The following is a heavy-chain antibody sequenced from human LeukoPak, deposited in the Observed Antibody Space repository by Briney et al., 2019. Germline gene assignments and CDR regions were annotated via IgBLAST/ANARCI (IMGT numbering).Heavy chain of an antibody. D-gene: IGHD3-9*01. J-gene: IGHJ4*02. CDR2: INPSGGST. CDR3: ARESYDILTGYWGFDY. V-gene: IGHV1-46*01. Sequence: ASVKVSCKASGYTFTSYYMHWVRQAPGQGLEWMGTINPSGGSTSYAQKFQGRVTMTRDTSTSTVYMELSSLRSEDTAVYYCARESYDILTGYWGFDYWGQGTLVTVSS. CDR1: GYTFTSYY.